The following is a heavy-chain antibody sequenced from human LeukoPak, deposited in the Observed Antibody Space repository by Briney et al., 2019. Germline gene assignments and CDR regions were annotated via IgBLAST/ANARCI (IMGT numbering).Heavy chain of an antibody. CDR2: IYTSGST. Sequence: SETLSLTCTVSGGSISSGSYYWSWIRQPAGKGLEWIGRIYTSGSTNYNPSLKSRVTISVDTSKNQFSLKLSSVTAADTAVYYCARGALGSGSYVGAFDIWGQGTMVTVSS. CDR3: ARGALGSGSYVGAFDI. V-gene: IGHV4-61*02. J-gene: IGHJ3*02. CDR1: GGSISSGSYY. D-gene: IGHD3-10*01.